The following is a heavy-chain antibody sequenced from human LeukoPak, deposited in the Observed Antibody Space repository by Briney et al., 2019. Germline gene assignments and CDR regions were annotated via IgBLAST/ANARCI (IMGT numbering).Heavy chain of an antibody. V-gene: IGHV4-38-2*02. CDR1: GYSISSGFY. Sequence: SETLSLTCTVSGYSISSGFYWGWIRQPPGKGLECIGSIYHSGSTYYNPSLKSRVTISVDTSKNQFSLKLSSVTAADTAVYYCARAVHYGDPTDDWFDPWGQGTLVTVSS. CDR3: ARAVHYGDPTDDWFDP. D-gene: IGHD4-17*01. J-gene: IGHJ5*02. CDR2: IYHSGST.